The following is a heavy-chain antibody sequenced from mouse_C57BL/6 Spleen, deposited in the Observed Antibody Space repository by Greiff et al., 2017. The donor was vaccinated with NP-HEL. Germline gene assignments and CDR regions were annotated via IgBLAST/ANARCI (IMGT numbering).Heavy chain of an antibody. Sequence: DVMLVESGGGLVQPGGSLKLSCAASGFTFSDYGMAWVRQAPRKGPEWVAFISNLAYSIYYADTVTGRFTISRENAKNTLYLEMSSLRSEDTAMYYCARQRDYDGAWFAYWGQGTLVTVSA. D-gene: IGHD2-4*01. J-gene: IGHJ3*01. V-gene: IGHV5-15*01. CDR3: ARQRDYDGAWFAY. CDR2: ISNLAYSI. CDR1: GFTFSDYG.